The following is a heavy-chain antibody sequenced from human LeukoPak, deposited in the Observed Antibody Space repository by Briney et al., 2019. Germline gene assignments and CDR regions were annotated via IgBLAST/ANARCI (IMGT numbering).Heavy chain of an antibody. CDR3: ARAQDILTGPSWFDP. D-gene: IGHD3-9*01. J-gene: IGHJ5*02. V-gene: IGHV4-30-2*01. CDR2: IYHSGST. Sequence: SQTLSLTCAVSGDSISSGGYSWSWIRQPPGKGLEWIGYIYHSGSTYYNPSLKSRVTISVDRSKNQFSLKLSSVTAADTAVYYCARAQDILTGPSWFDPWGQGTLVTVSS. CDR1: GDSISSGGYS.